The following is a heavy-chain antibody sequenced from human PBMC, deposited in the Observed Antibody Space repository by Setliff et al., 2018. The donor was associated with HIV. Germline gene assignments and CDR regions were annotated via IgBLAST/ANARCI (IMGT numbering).Heavy chain of an antibody. J-gene: IGHJ4*02. D-gene: IGHD6-6*01. V-gene: IGHV4-39*01. Sequence: SETLSLTCTVSGGSISSSSYYWGWIRQPPGKGLEWIGTIYYSGSTYYNPSLKSRVTISVDTSKNQLSLNLTSVTAADTAVYYCAGEYSSSSPFEYWGRGTLVTVPQ. CDR3: AGEYSSSSPFEY. CDR1: GGSISSSSYY. CDR2: IYYSGST.